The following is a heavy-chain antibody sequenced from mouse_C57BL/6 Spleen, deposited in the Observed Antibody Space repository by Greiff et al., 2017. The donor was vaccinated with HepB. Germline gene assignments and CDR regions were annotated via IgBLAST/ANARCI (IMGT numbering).Heavy chain of an antibody. CDR3: ARSLKTAQAYWYFDV. D-gene: IGHD3-2*02. CDR2: INPSSGYT. Sequence: VKLMESGAELAKPGASVKLSCKASGYTFTSYWMHWVKQRPGQGLEWIGYINPSSGYTKYNQKFKDKATLTADKSSSTAYMQLSSRTYEDSAVYYCARSLKTAQAYWYFDVGGTGTTVNVSS. CDR1: GYTFTSYW. J-gene: IGHJ1*03. V-gene: IGHV1-7*01.